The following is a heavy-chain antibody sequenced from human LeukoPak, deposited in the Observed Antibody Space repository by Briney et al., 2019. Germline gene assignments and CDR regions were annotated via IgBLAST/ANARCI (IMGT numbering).Heavy chain of an antibody. V-gene: IGHV1-8*01. CDR1: GYTFTSYD. CDR2: MNPNSGNT. J-gene: IGHJ4*02. Sequence: ASVKVSCKASGYTFTSYDINWVRQATGQGLEWMGWMNPNSGNTGYAQKFQGRVTMTTDTSTSTAYMELRSLRSDDTAVYYCARESYDILTGEGYYFDYWGQGTLVTVSS. D-gene: IGHD3-9*01. CDR3: ARESYDILTGEGYYFDY.